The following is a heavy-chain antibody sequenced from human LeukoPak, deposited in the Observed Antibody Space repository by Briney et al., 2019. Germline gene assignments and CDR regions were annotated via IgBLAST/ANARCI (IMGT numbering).Heavy chain of an antibody. J-gene: IGHJ4*02. CDR1: GGSFSGYY. CDR3: ARGTAAAARKGTDY. D-gene: IGHD6-13*01. Sequence: SETLSLTCAVYGGSFSGYYWSWIRQPPGKGLEWIGEINHSGSTNYNPSLKSRVTISVDTSKNQFSLKLSSVTAADTAVYYCARGTAAAARKGTDYWGQGTLVTVSS. V-gene: IGHV4-34*01. CDR2: INHSGST.